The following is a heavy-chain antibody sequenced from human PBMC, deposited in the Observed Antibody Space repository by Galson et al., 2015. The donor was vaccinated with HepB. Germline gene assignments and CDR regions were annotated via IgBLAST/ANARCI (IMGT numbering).Heavy chain of an antibody. CDR1: GFTFSSYA. D-gene: IGHD3-22*01. J-gene: IGHJ4*02. Sequence: SLRLSCAASGFTFSSYAMHWVHQAPGKGLEWVAVISYDGSNKYYADSVKGRFTISRDNSKNTLYLQMNSLRAEDTAVYYCARDSSGYYRYWGQGTLVTVSS. V-gene: IGHV3-30*04. CDR2: ISYDGSNK. CDR3: ARDSSGYYRY.